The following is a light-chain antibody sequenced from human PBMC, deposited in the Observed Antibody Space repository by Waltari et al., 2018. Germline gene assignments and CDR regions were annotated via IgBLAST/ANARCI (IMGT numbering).Light chain of an antibody. J-gene: IGKJ2*01. V-gene: IGKV3-20*01. Sequence: EVVLTQSPDTLSLSPGERATLPCRASQSLTKRYLAWYQQKPGQAPRLLIYGASSRDAGIPYRVSGSGFGTDFTLTNSRLEPEEFAVDYCQQYGSSIMYTFGQGTKLEIK. CDR3: QQYGSSIMYT. CDR2: GAS. CDR1: QSLTKRY.